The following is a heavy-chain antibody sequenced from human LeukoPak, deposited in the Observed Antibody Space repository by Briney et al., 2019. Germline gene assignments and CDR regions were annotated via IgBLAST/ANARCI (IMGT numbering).Heavy chain of an antibody. J-gene: IGHJ5*02. D-gene: IGHD1-26*01. CDR1: GYTFTGYY. CDR3: AREELGSGSYYAGNWFDP. V-gene: IGHV1-2*02. Sequence: GASVKVSCKASGYTFTGYYMHWVRQAPGQGLEWMGWINPNSGGTNYAQKFQGRVTMTRDTSISTAYMELSRLRSDDTAVYYCAREELGSGSYYAGNWFDPWGQGTLVTVSS. CDR2: INPNSGGT.